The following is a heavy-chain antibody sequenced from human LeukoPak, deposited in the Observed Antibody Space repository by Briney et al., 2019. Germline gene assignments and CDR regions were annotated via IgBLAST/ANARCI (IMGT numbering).Heavy chain of an antibody. Sequence: PSETLSLTCTVSGGSIGTYYWSWIRQPPGKGLEWIGYIYYSGNTNYNPSLKSRVTMSLDTSKNQFSLKLSSVTAADTAVYYCARQKYYYDSSGYYLIDYWGQGTLVTVSS. CDR1: GGSIGTYY. V-gene: IGHV4-59*08. CDR2: IYYSGNT. CDR3: ARQKYYYDSSGYYLIDY. J-gene: IGHJ4*02. D-gene: IGHD3-22*01.